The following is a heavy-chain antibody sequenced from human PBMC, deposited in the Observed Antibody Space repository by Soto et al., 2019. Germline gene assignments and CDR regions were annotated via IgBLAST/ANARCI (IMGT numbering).Heavy chain of an antibody. CDR1: GYTFSNYD. V-gene: IGHV1-8*01. Sequence: QVQLVQSGAELKKPGASVKVSCKASGYTFSNYDMNWVRQATGQGPEWIGWVNPNNGDTGYAQKSQGRVTLTTDISTTTAYMELTSLRSEDTAIYYCAKVSRKGSAIDLDYWGQGTLITVSS. J-gene: IGHJ4*02. D-gene: IGHD3-10*01. CDR3: AKVSRKGSAIDLDY. CDR2: VNPNNGDT.